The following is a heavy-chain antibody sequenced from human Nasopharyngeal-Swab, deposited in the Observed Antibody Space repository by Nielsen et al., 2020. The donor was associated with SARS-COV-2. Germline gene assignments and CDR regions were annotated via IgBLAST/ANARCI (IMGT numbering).Heavy chain of an antibody. J-gene: IGHJ5*02. CDR2: IRSKANSYAT. D-gene: IGHD4-23*01. CDR1: GFTFSGSA. V-gene: IGHV3-73*01. CDR3: TRHDTVVST. Sequence: GGSLRLSCAASGFTFSGSAMHWVRQASGKGLEWVGRIRSKANSYATAYAASVKGRFTISRDDSKNTAYLQMNSLKTEDTAVYYCTRHDTVVSTWGQGTLVTVSS.